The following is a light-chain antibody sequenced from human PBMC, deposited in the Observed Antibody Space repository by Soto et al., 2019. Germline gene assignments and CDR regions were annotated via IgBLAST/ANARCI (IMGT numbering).Light chain of an antibody. Sequence: ALTQPASVSGSPGQSITISCTGTSSDVGGYNYVSWYQQHPGKAPKLMIYDVSNRPSGVSNRFSGSKSGNTASLTISGLQAEDEADYYCSSYTSSSPMVFGGGTKLTVL. CDR1: SSDVGGYNY. CDR2: DVS. J-gene: IGLJ2*01. CDR3: SSYTSSSPMV. V-gene: IGLV2-14*01.